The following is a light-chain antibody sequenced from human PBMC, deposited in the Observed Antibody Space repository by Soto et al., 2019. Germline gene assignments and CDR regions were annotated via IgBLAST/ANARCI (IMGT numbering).Light chain of an antibody. Sequence: DIQITQSPSSLSSAGVAIFTITLQASQDISNYLNWYQQKPGKAPNLLIYDASNLQTGVPSSLSGSRSGTHSTFTISRPQPEDLGTYYCQQSDDLPLTFGGGTKVDVK. CDR2: DAS. V-gene: IGKV1-33*01. CDR3: QQSDDLPLT. J-gene: IGKJ4*01. CDR1: QDISNY.